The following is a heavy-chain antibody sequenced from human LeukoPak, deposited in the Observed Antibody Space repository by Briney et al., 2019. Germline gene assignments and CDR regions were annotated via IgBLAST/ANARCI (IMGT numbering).Heavy chain of an antibody. CDR3: ARGQDLRYSSALYY. J-gene: IGHJ4*02. D-gene: IGHD6-19*01. CDR2: IWYDGRNK. V-gene: IGHV3-33*01. CDR1: GFIFSSYG. Sequence: GGSLRLSCAASGFIFSSYGMHWVRQAPGKGREWVAGIWYDGRNKDYADSVKGRFTISRDNSKKTLYLQMNSLRAEDTAVYYCARGQDLRYSSALYYWGQGTLATVSS.